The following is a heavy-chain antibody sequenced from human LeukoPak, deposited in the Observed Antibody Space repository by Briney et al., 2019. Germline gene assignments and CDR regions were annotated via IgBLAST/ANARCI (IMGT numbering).Heavy chain of an antibody. CDR2: IYYSGNT. Sequence: SETLSLTCTVSGGSISSYYWSWIRQPPGKGLEWIGYIYYSGNTNYNPSLKSRVTISVDTSKNQFSLKLSSVTAADTAVYYCARHARSTHWLEPFDYWGQGTLVTVSS. CDR1: GGSISSYY. J-gene: IGHJ4*02. V-gene: IGHV4-59*08. D-gene: IGHD1-1*01. CDR3: ARHARSTHWLEPFDY.